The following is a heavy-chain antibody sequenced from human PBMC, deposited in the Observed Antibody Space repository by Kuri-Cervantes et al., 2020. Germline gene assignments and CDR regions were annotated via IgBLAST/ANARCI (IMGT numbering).Heavy chain of an antibody. V-gene: IGHV3-69-1*01. CDR3: ARGETTDH. D-gene: IGHD1-1*01. CDR1: GFTLSDYY. Sequence: GESLKISCAASGFTLSDYYMNWVRQAPGKGLEWVSSICSSGSMYYADSVKGRFTISRDNAKNILYLEMHSLRIEDTAVYYCARGETTDHWGQGTLVTVSS. CDR2: ICSSGSM. J-gene: IGHJ5*02.